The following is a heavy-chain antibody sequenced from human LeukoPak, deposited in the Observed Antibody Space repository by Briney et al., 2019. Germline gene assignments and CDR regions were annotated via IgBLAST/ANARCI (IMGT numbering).Heavy chain of an antibody. CDR3: ARDYDYVWGSSCFDY. CDR1: GFTFSTYG. J-gene: IGHJ4*02. CDR2: ISGSGGSR. V-gene: IGHV3-23*01. D-gene: IGHD3-16*01. Sequence: GGSLRLSCAASGFTFSTYGMSWVRQAPGKGLEWVSGISGSGGSRFYTDSVKGRFTISRDNSKNTLYLQMNSLRAEDTAVYYCARDYDYVWGSSCFDYWGQGTLVTVSS.